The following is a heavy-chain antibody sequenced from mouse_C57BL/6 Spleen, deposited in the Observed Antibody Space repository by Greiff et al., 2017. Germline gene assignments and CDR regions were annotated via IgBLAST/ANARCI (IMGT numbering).Heavy chain of an antibody. CDR2: IYPGDGDT. Sequence: QVQLQQSGPELVKPGASVKISCKASGYAFSSSWMNWVKQRPGKGLEWIGRIYPGDGDTNYNGKFKGKATLTADKSSSTAYMQLSSLTSEDSAVYFCAAPDGYYYAMDYWGQGTSVTVSS. J-gene: IGHJ4*01. V-gene: IGHV1-82*01. CDR1: GYAFSSSW. D-gene: IGHD2-3*01. CDR3: AAPDGYYYAMDY.